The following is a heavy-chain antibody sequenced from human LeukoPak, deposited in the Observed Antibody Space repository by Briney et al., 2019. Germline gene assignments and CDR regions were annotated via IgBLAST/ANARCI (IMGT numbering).Heavy chain of an antibody. CDR3: ARGVYCSGGSCHLDY. J-gene: IGHJ4*02. CDR1: GGSFSGYY. CDR2: INHSGST. V-gene: IGHV4-34*01. D-gene: IGHD2-15*01. Sequence: PSETLSLTCAVYGGSFSGYYWSWIRQPPGKGLEWIGEINHSGSTNYNPSLKSRVTISVDTSKNQFSLKLSSVTAADTAVYYCARGVYCSGGSCHLDYWGQGTLVTV.